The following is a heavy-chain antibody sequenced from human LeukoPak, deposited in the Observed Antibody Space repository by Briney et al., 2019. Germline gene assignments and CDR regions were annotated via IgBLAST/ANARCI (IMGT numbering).Heavy chain of an antibody. Sequence: ASVKVSCKASRYTLTSYGISWVRQAPGQGVEWMGWICAYKGNTNYAQKLQGRVTMTADTSTSTAYMKLRSLRSDDTAVYYCARVWVGYSSGWPTFGYWGQGTLVTVSS. CDR2: ICAYKGNT. V-gene: IGHV1-18*01. J-gene: IGHJ4*02. CDR1: RYTLTSYG. CDR3: ARVWVGYSSGWPTFGY. D-gene: IGHD6-19*01.